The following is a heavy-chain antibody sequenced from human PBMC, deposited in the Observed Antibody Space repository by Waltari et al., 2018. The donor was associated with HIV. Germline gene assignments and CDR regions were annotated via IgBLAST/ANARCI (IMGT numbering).Heavy chain of an antibody. V-gene: IGHV4-34*01. D-gene: IGHD3-22*01. Sequence: QVQLQQWGAGLLKPSETLSLTCAVYGGSFSGYYWSWIRQPPGKGLEWIGEINHSGSTNDNPSLKSRVTSSVDTSKNQFSLKLGSVNAADTAVYYCARGAYYYDSSGYYYYYYGMDVWGQGTTVTVSS. CDR3: ARGAYYYDSSGYYYYYYGMDV. J-gene: IGHJ6*02. CDR1: GGSFSGYY. CDR2: INHSGST.